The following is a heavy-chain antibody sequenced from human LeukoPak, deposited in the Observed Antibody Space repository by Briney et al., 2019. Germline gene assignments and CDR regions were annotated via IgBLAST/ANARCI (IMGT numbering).Heavy chain of an antibody. CDR3: ANLSPPFVSSGYSN. Sequence: ASVKVSCKVSGYTLTELSMHWVRQAPGKGLEWMGGFDPEDGETIYAQKFQGRVTMTEDTSTDTAYMELSSLRSEDTTVYYCANLSPPFVSSGYSNWGQGTTVTVSS. J-gene: IGHJ6*02. D-gene: IGHD3-22*01. CDR1: GYTLTELS. CDR2: FDPEDGET. V-gene: IGHV1-24*01.